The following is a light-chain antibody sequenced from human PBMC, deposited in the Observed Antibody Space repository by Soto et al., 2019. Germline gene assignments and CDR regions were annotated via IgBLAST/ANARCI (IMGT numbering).Light chain of an antibody. Sequence: QSALTQPASVSGSPGQSITISCTGTSSDVGSYNLVSWYQQHPGKAPQLMIYEGSKRPSGVSNRFSGSKSGNTASLTISGLQAEDEADYYCCSYAGSPTDVVGTGTKLTVL. CDR2: EGS. J-gene: IGLJ1*01. CDR1: SSDVGSYNL. V-gene: IGLV2-23*01. CDR3: CSYAGSPTDV.